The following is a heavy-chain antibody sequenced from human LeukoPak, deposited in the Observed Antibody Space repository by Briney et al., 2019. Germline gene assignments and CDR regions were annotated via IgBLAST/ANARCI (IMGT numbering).Heavy chain of an antibody. CDR3: ARELMLDGSGPAFDI. D-gene: IGHD3-3*01. V-gene: IGHV1-3*01. CDR2: INAGNGNT. CDR1: GYTFTSYA. J-gene: IGHJ3*02. Sequence: ASVKVSCKASGYTFTSYAMHWVRQAPGQRLEWMGWINAGNGNTKYSQKFQGRVTITRDTSASTAYMELSSLRSEDTAVYYCARELMLDGSGPAFDIWGQGTMVTVSS.